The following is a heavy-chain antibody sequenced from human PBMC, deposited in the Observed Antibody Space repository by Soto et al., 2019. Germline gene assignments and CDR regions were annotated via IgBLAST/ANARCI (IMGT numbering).Heavy chain of an antibody. CDR2: ISSKNNRTGYYT. Sequence: PGGSLRLSCAASGFSVSSYSMNLLRQSPGKGLEWVSSISSKNNRTGYYTHYADSVKGRLTISRDNAKNSLYLQMNTLRAEDTGIDHCALVLLEYRKMTYFLVYWGLG. CDR3: ALVLLEYRKMTYFLVY. J-gene: IGHJ4*02. D-gene: IGHD4-4*01. CDR1: GFSVSSYS. V-gene: IGHV3-21*01.